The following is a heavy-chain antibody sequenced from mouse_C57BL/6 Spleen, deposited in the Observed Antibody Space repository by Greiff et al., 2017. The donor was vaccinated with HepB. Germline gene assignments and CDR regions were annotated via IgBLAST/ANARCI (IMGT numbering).Heavy chain of an antibody. J-gene: IGHJ4*01. V-gene: IGHV1-18*01. Sequence: VQLQQSGPELVKPGASVKIPCKASGYTFTDYNMDWVKQSHGKSLEWIGDINPNNGGTIYNQKFKGKATLTVDKSSSTAYMELRSLTSEDTAVYYCARRRAYDYDGYYYAMDYWGQGTSVTVSS. CDR3: ARRRAYDYDGYYYAMDY. CDR2: INPNNGGT. D-gene: IGHD2-4*01. CDR1: GYTFTDYN.